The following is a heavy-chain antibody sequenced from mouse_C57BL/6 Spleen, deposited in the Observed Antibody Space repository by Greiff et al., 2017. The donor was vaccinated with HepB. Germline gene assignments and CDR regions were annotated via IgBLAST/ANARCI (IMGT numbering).Heavy chain of an antibody. D-gene: IGHD1-1*01. CDR3: ARGDYYGSSYSY. CDR2: IHPNSGST. Sequence: QVQLQQPGAELVKPGASVTLSCKASGYTFTSYWMHWVKQRPGQGLEWIGMIHPNSGSTNYNEKFKSKATLTVDKSSSTAYMQLSSLTSEDSAVYYCARGDYYGSSYSYWGQGTTLTVSS. CDR1: GYTFTSYW. V-gene: IGHV1-64*01. J-gene: IGHJ2*01.